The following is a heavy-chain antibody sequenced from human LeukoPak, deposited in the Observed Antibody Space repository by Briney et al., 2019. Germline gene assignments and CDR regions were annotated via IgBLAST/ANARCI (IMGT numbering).Heavy chain of an antibody. CDR3: ARDGRAAAGTRLLYFDY. J-gene: IGHJ4*02. D-gene: IGHD6-13*01. CDR2: IKQDGSEK. CDR1: GFTFSSYW. V-gene: IGHV3-7*01. Sequence: RGSLRLSCAASGFTFSSYWMSWVRQAPGKGLEWVANIKQDGSEKYYVDSVKGRFTISRDNAKNSLYLQMNSLRAEDTAVYYCARDGRAAAGTRLLYFDYWGQGTLVTVSS.